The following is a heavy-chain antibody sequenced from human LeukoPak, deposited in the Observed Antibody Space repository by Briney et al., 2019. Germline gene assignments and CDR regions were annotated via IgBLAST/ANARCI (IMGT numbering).Heavy chain of an antibody. CDR1: GGTFSSYA. D-gene: IGHD3-3*01. Sequence: GASVKVSCKASGGTFSSYAISWVRQAPGQGLEWMGGIIPIFGTANYAQKFQGRVTITTDESTSTAYMELSSLRSEDTAVYYCARGLSIFLEWLLYLDYYYYMDVWGKGTTVTVSS. V-gene: IGHV1-69*05. CDR3: ARGLSIFLEWLLYLDYYYYMDV. CDR2: IIPIFGTA. J-gene: IGHJ6*03.